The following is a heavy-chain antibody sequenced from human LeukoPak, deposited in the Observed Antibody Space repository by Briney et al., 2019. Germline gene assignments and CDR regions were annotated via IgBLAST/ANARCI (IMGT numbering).Heavy chain of an antibody. Sequence: ASVKVSCKASGYTFTGYYMHWVRQAPGQGLEWMGWMNPNSGNTGYAQKFQGRVTMTRNTSISTAYMELSSLRSEDTAVYYCARGLGSYYFDYWGQGTLVTVSS. CDR3: ARGLGSYYFDY. CDR1: GYTFTGYY. J-gene: IGHJ4*02. CDR2: MNPNSGNT. V-gene: IGHV1-8*02. D-gene: IGHD1-26*01.